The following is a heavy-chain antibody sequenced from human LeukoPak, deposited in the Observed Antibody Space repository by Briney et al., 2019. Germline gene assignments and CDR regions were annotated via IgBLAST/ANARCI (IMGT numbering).Heavy chain of an antibody. CDR3: ARGAPMYYYDSGSYYPRKYFDY. Sequence: SETLSLTCAVYGGSFSGYYWSWIRQPPGKGLEWIGEINHSGSTNYNPSLKSRVTISVDTSKNQFSLKLSSVTAADTAVYYCARGAPMYYYDSGSYYPRKYFDYWGQGTLVTVSS. J-gene: IGHJ4*02. CDR1: GGSFSGYY. D-gene: IGHD3-10*01. CDR2: INHSGST. V-gene: IGHV4-34*01.